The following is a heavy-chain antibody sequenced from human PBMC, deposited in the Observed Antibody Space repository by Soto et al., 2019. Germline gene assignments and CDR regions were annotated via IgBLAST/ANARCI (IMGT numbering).Heavy chain of an antibody. CDR1: GYTFTSYA. CDR2: ISAYNGNT. D-gene: IGHD2-2*01. V-gene: IGHV1-18*01. CDR3: ARPFSKRYGYFDL. J-gene: IGHJ2*01. Sequence: ASVKVSCKASGYTFTSYAMHWVRQAPGQRLEWMGWISAYNGNTNYAQKLQGRVTMTTDTSTSTAYMELRSLRSDDTAVYYCARPFSKRYGYFDLWGRGTLVTVSS.